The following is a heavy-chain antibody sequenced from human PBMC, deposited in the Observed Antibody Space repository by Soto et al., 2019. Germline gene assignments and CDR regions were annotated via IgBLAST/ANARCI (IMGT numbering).Heavy chain of an antibody. CDR2: INAGNGNT. Sequence: ASVKVSCKASGYTFTSYAMHWVRQAPGQRLEWMGWINAGNGNTKYSQKFQGRVTITRDTSASTAYMELSSLRSEDTAVYYCARSIDVVDADDYCGHGRRVTVSS. V-gene: IGHV1-3*01. CDR3: ARSIDVVDADDY. CDR1: GYTFTSYA. J-gene: IGHJ4*01. D-gene: IGHD3-9*01.